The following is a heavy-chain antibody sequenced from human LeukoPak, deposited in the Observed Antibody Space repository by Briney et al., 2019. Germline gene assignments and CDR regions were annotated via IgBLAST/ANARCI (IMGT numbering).Heavy chain of an antibody. V-gene: IGHV3-7*01. D-gene: IGHD3-3*01. CDR1: GFSFSNYW. CDR3: ARDLEGRGWSGYHTDYYYYYGMDV. J-gene: IGHJ6*02. CDR2: IKQDGSER. Sequence: GGSLRLPCAASGFSFSNYWMSWVRQAPGKGLEWVANIKQDGSERFYVDSVKGRFTISRDNARNSLYLQMNSLRAEDTAVYYCARDLEGRGWSGYHTDYYYYYGMDVWGQGTTVTVSS.